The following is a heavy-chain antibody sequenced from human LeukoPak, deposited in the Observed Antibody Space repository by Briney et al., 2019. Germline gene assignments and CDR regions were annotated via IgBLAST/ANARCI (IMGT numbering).Heavy chain of an antibody. D-gene: IGHD6-13*01. CDR1: GFTFSSYA. Sequence: PGGSLRLSCAASGFTFSSYAMSWVRQAPGKGLEWVSAISGSGGSTYYADSVKGRFTISRDNAKNSLYLQMNSLRAEDTALYYCARDPIAAAGYFDYWGQGTLVTVSS. CDR3: ARDPIAAAGYFDY. CDR2: ISGSGGST. J-gene: IGHJ4*02. V-gene: IGHV3-23*01.